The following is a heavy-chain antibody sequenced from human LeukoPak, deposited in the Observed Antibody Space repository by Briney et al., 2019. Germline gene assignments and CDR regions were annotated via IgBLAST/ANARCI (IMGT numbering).Heavy chain of an antibody. CDR1: GGSISSYY. Sequence: PSETLSLTCTVSGGSISSYYWSWIRQPPGKGLEWIGYIYYSGSTNYNPSLKSRVTISVDTSKNQFSLKLSSATAADTAVYYCARGATVTGSYYYYGMDVWGQGTTVTVSS. CDR3: ARGATVTGSYYYYGMDV. J-gene: IGHJ6*02. V-gene: IGHV4-59*01. CDR2: IYYSGST. D-gene: IGHD4-17*01.